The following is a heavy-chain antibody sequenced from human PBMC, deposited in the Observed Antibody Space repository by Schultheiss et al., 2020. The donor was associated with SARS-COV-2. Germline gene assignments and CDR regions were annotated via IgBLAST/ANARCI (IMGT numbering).Heavy chain of an antibody. J-gene: IGHJ6*02. CDR1: GFTFSSYA. CDR3: AKDLSSSSRYYYYYYGMDV. Sequence: GGSLRLSCAASGFTFSSYAMSWVRQAPGKGLEWVSAISGSGGSTYYADSVKGRFTISRDNSKNTLYLQMNSLRAEDTAVYYCAKDLSSSSRYYYYYYGMDVWGQGTTVTVSS. CDR2: ISGSGGST. V-gene: IGHV3-23*01. D-gene: IGHD6-13*01.